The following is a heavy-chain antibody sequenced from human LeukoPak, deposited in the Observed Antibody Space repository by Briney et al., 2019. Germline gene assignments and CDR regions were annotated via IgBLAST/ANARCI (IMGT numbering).Heavy chain of an antibody. CDR1: GFTFSTYT. CDR3: ARGYSYPYFDY. D-gene: IGHD5-18*01. CDR2: ISGSSSTI. J-gene: IGHJ4*02. V-gene: IGHV3-48*02. Sequence: GGSLRLSCAASGFTFSTYTMNWVRQAPGKGLEWVSYISGSSSTIYYADSVKGRFAISRDNAKNLLYLQMNSLRDEDTAVYYCARGYSYPYFDYWGQGTLVTVSS.